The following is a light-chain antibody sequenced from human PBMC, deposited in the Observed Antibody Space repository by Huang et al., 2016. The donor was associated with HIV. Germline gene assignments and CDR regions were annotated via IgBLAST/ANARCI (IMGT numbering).Light chain of an antibody. Sequence: DIQVTQSPSSLAVSVGDRVTITCRSTYNIDNYLNWYQPKPGKAPILLIYAASNLQSGVPSRFSGSGSGTYFTLSISSLQPEDSAIYYCQQTHSTPWTFGQETKVEIK. CDR3: QQTHSTPWT. J-gene: IGKJ1*01. CDR1: YNIDNY. V-gene: IGKV1-39*01. CDR2: AAS.